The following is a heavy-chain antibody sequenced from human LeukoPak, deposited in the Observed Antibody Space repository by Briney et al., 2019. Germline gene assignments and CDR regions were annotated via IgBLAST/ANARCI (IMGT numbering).Heavy chain of an antibody. CDR2: IYSGGST. V-gene: IGHV3-53*01. CDR1: GFTVSSNY. D-gene: IGHD6-19*01. CDR3: ARVLPGYSSGWYYFDY. Sequence: GGSLRLSCAASGFTVSSNYMSWVRQAPGKGLEWVSVIYSGGSTYYADSVKGRFTISRDNSKNTLYLQMNSLRAEDTAVYYCARVLPGYSSGWYYFDYWGQGTLVTVSS. J-gene: IGHJ4*02.